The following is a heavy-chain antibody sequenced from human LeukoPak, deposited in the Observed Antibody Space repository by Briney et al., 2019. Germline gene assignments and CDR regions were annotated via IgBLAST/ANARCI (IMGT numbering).Heavy chain of an antibody. J-gene: IGHJ4*02. CDR3: ATAVEWELPIFDY. V-gene: IGHV1-24*01. D-gene: IGHD1-26*01. CDR1: GYTLTELS. CDR2: FDPEDGET. Sequence: ASVTVSFTVSGYTLTELSMHWVRQAPGKGLEWMGGFDPEDGETIYAQKFQGRVTMTEDTSTDTAYMELSSLRSEDTAVYYCATAVEWELPIFDYWGQGTLVTVSS.